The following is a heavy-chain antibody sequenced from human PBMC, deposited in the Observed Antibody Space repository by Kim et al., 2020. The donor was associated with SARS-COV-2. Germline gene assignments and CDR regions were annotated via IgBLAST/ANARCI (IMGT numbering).Heavy chain of an antibody. D-gene: IGHD6-19*01. V-gene: IGHV4-39*01. J-gene: IGHJ4*02. CDR3: ARPISSSGWYVY. CDR2: IYYSGST. CDR1: GGSTSSSSYY. Sequence: SETLSLTCTVSGGSTSSSSYYWGWIRQPPGKGLEWIGSIYYSGSTYYNPSLKSRVTISVDTSKNQFSLKLSSVTAADTAVYYCARPISSSGWYVYWGQGT.